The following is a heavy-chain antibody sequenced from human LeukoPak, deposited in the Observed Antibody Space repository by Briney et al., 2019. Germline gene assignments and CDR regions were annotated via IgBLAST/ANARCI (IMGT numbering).Heavy chain of an antibody. CDR1: SGSISNYY. J-gene: IGHJ3*02. Sequence: SETLSLTCTASSGSISNYYWSWIRQPPGKGLEWIGYIYYSESTKYNPSLKSRLTISVDTSKNQFSLRLTSVTAADTAVYYCARHISGATKELSAFDIWGQGTMVNVSS. CDR2: IYYSEST. D-gene: IGHD1-20*01. V-gene: IGHV4-59*08. CDR3: ARHISGATKELSAFDI.